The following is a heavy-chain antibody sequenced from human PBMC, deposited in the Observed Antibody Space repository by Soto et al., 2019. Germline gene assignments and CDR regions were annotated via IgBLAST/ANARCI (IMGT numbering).Heavy chain of an antibody. CDR1: GFTFSYYP. J-gene: IGHJ4*02. Sequence: EVQLVESGGGLVNPGGSLTLSCAASGFTFSYYPLHWVRRAPGKGLEWVSSISGIKNYIRYADSVKGRFTISRDNAKTSLYLQMNSLTDEDTAVYYCAREGVHNYTEYYFDYWGQGTLVTVSS. V-gene: IGHV3-21*06. D-gene: IGHD3-10*01. CDR3: AREGVHNYTEYYFDY. CDR2: ISGIKNYI.